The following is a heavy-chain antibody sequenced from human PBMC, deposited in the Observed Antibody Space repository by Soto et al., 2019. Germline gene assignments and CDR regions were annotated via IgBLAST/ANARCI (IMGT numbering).Heavy chain of an antibody. CDR2: IYSGGVT. CDR3: ARDPSTTGYYGLDV. CDR1: GFTVKNYQ. V-gene: IGHV3-53*01. Sequence: GGSLRLSCAAFGFTVKNYQMNWVRQAPGKGLEWVSVIYSGGVTYYPDSVKGRFTTIRDTSKNTVYLQMNSLRADDTAMYYCARDPSTTGYYGLDVWGQGTTVTVSS. J-gene: IGHJ6*02.